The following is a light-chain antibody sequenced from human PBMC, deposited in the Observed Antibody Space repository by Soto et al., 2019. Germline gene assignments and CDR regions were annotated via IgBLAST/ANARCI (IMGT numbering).Light chain of an antibody. CDR3: QQYHKWPLT. CDR2: GAS. V-gene: IGKV3-20*01. J-gene: IGKJ4*01. CDR1: ETVTGKY. Sequence: EIVSTQSPGTLSLSPGDRAALSCMASETVTGKYLAWYQQKPGQAPRLLIYGASSRATGIPDRFSGSGSGTDFTLTISSLQSEDFAVYYCQQYHKWPLTFGGGTKVEIK.